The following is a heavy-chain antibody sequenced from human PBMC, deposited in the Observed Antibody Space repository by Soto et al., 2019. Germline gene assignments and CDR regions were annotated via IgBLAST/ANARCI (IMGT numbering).Heavy chain of an antibody. J-gene: IGHJ6*02. D-gene: IGHD2-21*02. CDR3: TTGVTSRGMDV. V-gene: IGHV3-15*01. CDR2: IKSKTDGGTT. Sequence: PGGSLRLSCAASGFTFSNAWMSWVRQAPGKGLEWVGRIKSKTDGGTTDYAAPVKGRFTISIDDSKNTLYLQMNSLKTEDTAVYYCTTGVTSRGMDVWGQGTTVTVSS. CDR1: GFTFSNAW.